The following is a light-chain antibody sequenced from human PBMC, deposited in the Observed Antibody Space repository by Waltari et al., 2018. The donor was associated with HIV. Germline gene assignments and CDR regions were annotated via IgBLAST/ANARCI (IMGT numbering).Light chain of an antibody. J-gene: IGKJ4*01. CDR1: QGISSY. V-gene: IGKV1-9*01. CDR2: AAS. CDR3: QQLNSYPRT. Sequence: DIQLTQSPSFLSASVVALVTITCRASQGISSYLAWYQQKPGKAPKLLIYAASTLQSGVPARFSGSGSGTEFTLTISSLQPEDFATYYCQQLNSYPRTFGGGTKVEIK.